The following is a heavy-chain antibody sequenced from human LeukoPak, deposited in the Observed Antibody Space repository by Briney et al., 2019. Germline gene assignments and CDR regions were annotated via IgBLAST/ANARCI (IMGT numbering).Heavy chain of an antibody. D-gene: IGHD4-17*01. J-gene: IGHJ6*02. Sequence: PSETLSLTCTVPGDSISSYYWSWIRQPAGKGLEWIGRVYVTGSTNLNPALQSRVTMSVDTSKNQFSLKLSSVTAADTAVYYCARGLRMTTVRQISYYYYGMDVWGQGTTVTVSS. CDR1: GDSISSYY. V-gene: IGHV4-4*07. CDR3: ARGLRMTTVRQISYYYYGMDV. CDR2: VYVTGST.